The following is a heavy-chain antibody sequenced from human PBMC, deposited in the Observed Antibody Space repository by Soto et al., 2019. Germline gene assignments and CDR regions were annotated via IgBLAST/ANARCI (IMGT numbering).Heavy chain of an antibody. CDR3: VRGTPTPGLDI. CDR1: GFTLSDHY. V-gene: IGHV3-72*01. CDR2: SRDKAQGYST. J-gene: IGHJ6*02. D-gene: IGHD1-1*01. Sequence: PGGSLRLSCAGSGFTLSDHYIDWVRQAPGKGLEWVGRSRDKAQGYSTAYAASVKGRFTTSRDSTRNSLYLNMDSLRVEDTATYYCVRGTPTPGLDIWGRGTTVTVSS.